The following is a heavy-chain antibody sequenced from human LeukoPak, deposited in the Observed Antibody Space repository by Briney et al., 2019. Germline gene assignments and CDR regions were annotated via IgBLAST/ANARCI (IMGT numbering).Heavy chain of an antibody. CDR1: GYTFTGYY. Sequence: AASVKVSCKASGYTFTGYYMHWVRQAPGQGLEWMGWINPNSGGTNYAQKFQGRVTMTRDTSISTAYMELSRLRSDDTAVYYCARGGVGLTAMVGPFDYWGQGTLVTVSS. CDR3: ARGGVGLTAMVGPFDY. V-gene: IGHV1-2*02. CDR2: INPNSGGT. J-gene: IGHJ4*02. D-gene: IGHD5-18*01.